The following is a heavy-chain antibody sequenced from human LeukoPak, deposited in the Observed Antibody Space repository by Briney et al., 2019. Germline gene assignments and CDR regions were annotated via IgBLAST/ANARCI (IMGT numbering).Heavy chain of an antibody. J-gene: IGHJ6*03. CDR1: GFTVSSNY. CDR3: ARLYSGTPGIYYYYYMDV. D-gene: IGHD5-12*01. Sequence: PGGSLRLSCAASGFTVSSNYMSWVRQAPGKGLEWVSVIYSGGSTYYADSVKGRFTISRDNSKNTLYLQMNSLRAEDTAVYYCARLYSGTPGIYYYYYMDVWGKGTTVTVSS. V-gene: IGHV3-53*01. CDR2: IYSGGST.